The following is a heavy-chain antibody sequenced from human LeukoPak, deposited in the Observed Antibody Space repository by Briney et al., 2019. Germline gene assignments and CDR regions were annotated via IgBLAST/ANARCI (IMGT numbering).Heavy chain of an antibody. D-gene: IGHD3-16*01. V-gene: IGHV3-7*04. CDR1: GFTFSHYW. J-gene: IGHJ4*02. CDR2: INQDGSQI. CDR3: ARGFSWGFDY. Sequence: PGGSLRLSCAASGFTFSHYWVSWVRQSPKKGLEWGAHINQDGSQIFYVDSMRGRFIISRDNGKNSVYVQMNSLRAEDTAVYYCARGFSWGFDYWDQGTLVTVSS.